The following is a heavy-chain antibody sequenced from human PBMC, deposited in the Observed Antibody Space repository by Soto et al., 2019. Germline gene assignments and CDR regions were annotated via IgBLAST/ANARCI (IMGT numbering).Heavy chain of an antibody. CDR2: ISSSSSTI. CDR1: GFTFSSYS. V-gene: IGHV3-48*01. Sequence: EVQLVESGGGLVQPGGSLRLSCAASGFTFSSYSMNWVRQAPGKGLEWVSYISSSSSTIYYADSVKGRFTISRDNAKNSLYLQMNSLRAEDTAVYYCASGTIHWFDPWGQGTLVTVSS. CDR3: ASGTIHWFDP. J-gene: IGHJ5*02. D-gene: IGHD2-2*02.